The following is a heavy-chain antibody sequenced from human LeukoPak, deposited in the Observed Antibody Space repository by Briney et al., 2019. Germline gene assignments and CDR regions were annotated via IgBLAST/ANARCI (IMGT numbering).Heavy chain of an antibody. CDR3: SRKGGGDYGDYVYYFDY. CDR2: TYYRSKWYN. J-gene: IGHJ4*02. Sequence: SQTLSLTCAISGDSVSSNSAAWNWIRQSPSRGLEWLGRTYYRSKWYNDYAVSVKSRITINPDTSKNQFSLQLNSVTPEDTAVYYFSRKGGGDYGDYVYYFDYWGQGTLVTVSS. V-gene: IGHV6-1*01. D-gene: IGHD4-17*01. CDR1: GDSVSSNSAA.